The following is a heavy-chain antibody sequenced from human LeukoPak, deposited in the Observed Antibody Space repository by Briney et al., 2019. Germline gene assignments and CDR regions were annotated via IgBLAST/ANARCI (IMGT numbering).Heavy chain of an antibody. Sequence: GGSLRLSCTASGFTFSSYAMHWVRQAPGKGLEYVSAISSNGGSTYYANSVKGRFTISRDNSKNTLYLQMGSLRAEDMAVYYCARLYSYCSGGSCHNWFDPWGQGTLVTVSS. CDR3: ARLYSYCSGGSCHNWFDP. V-gene: IGHV3-64*01. CDR1: GFTFSSYA. J-gene: IGHJ5*02. D-gene: IGHD2-15*01. CDR2: ISSNGGST.